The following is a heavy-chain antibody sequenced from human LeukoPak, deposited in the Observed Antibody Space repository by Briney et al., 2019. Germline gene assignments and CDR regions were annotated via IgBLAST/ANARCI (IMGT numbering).Heavy chain of an antibody. CDR1: GGSISSYY. D-gene: IGHD6-19*01. J-gene: IGHJ4*02. V-gene: IGHV4-59*01. CDR2: IYYSGST. CDR3: AGGRWGSSGWYQFDY. Sequence: SETLSLTCTVSGGSISSYYWSWIRQPPGKGLEWIGYIYYSGSTNYNPSLKSRVTISVDTSKNQFSLKLSTVTAADTAVYYCAGGRWGSSGWYQFDYWGQGTLVTVSS.